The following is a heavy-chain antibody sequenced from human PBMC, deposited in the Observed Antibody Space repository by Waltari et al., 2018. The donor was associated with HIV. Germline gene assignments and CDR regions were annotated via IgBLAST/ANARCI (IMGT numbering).Heavy chain of an antibody. J-gene: IGHJ5*02. D-gene: IGHD6-13*01. V-gene: IGHV3-23*01. Sequence: EMQLLESGGGLVQPGGSLRLSCAASGSTFSSYAMHWVRQAPGKGLEWVSGISDSTGRTYYGDSVKGRFTISRDNSKNTLYQQMSSLRVEDTAIYYCAKDEAGAGSPEVWFDPWGQGTLVTVSS. CDR3: AKDEAGAGSPEVWFDP. CDR1: GSTFSSYA. CDR2: ISDSTGRT.